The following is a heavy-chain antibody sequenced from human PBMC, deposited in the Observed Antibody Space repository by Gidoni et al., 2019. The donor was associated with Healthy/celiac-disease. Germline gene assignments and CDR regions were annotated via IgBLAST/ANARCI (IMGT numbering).Heavy chain of an antibody. V-gene: IGHV5-51*01. Sequence: EVQLVQSGAEVKMPGGSLKISCKGSGYGFTSYWSGWVRQMPGKGLEWMGIIYPADSDTRYSPSFQGQVTISAEKSTRTAYLQWSFLKASDTAMYYCARQIKLGIGRYFDYWGQGSLVTVSS. J-gene: IGHJ4*02. CDR1: GYGFTSYW. CDR3: ARQIKLGIGRYFDY. D-gene: IGHD7-27*01. CDR2: IYPADSDT.